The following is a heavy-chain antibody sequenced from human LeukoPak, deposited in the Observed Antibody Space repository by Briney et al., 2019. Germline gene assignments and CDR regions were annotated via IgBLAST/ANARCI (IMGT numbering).Heavy chain of an antibody. Sequence: GGSLRLSCAASGFTFSSYGMHWVRQAPGKGREWVAVIWYDGSNKYYADSVKGRFTVSRDNSKNTLYLQMNSVSAEGTGVYYCARGDLEAVIDYWGQGTLVTVSS. D-gene: IGHD2-15*01. J-gene: IGHJ4*02. CDR1: GFTFSSYG. V-gene: IGHV3-33*01. CDR3: ARGDLEAVIDY. CDR2: IWYDGSNK.